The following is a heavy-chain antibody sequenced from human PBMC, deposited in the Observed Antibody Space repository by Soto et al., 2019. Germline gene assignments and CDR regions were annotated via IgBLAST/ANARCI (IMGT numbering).Heavy chain of an antibody. Sequence: PGGSLRLSCAASGFTFSSYSMNWVRQAPGKGLEWVSYISSSSSTIYYAGSVKGRFTISRDNAKNSLYLQMNSLRAEDTAVYYCARGAIGYSSGWSQKGAFDIWGQGTMVTVSS. J-gene: IGHJ3*02. CDR1: GFTFSSYS. CDR3: ARGAIGYSSGWSQKGAFDI. CDR2: ISSSSSTI. V-gene: IGHV3-48*01. D-gene: IGHD6-19*01.